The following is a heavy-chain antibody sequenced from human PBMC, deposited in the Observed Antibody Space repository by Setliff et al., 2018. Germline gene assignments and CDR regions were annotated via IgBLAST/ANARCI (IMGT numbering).Heavy chain of an antibody. CDR3: ARLLPLVGPGGPFDY. CDR2: IIPICGTA. J-gene: IGHJ4*02. V-gene: IGHV1-69*13. D-gene: IGHD3-16*01. Sequence: GASVKVSCKASGGIFSSYAISWVRQAPGQGLEWMGGIIPICGTANYAHKFQGRVTITADESTSTAYMELSSLRSEDTAVYYCARLLPLVGPGGPFDYWGQGTLVTVSS. CDR1: GGIFSSYA.